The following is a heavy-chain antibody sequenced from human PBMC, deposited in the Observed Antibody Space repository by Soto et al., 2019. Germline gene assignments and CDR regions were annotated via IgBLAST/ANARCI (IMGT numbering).Heavy chain of an antibody. J-gene: IGHJ6*02. CDR3: AKNGQPPYFYYGLDV. Sequence: QGHLVQSGGEVKKPGASVKVSCKASGYTFTRYGISWVQRAPGQGLEWMGWISGYNGDTNYAQNVQGRVSMTIDTSTSTAYLELRSLTSDDTAVYYCAKNGQPPYFYYGLDVWGPGTTVTVSS. V-gene: IGHV1-18*01. CDR1: GYTFTRYG. D-gene: IGHD2-8*01. CDR2: ISGYNGDT.